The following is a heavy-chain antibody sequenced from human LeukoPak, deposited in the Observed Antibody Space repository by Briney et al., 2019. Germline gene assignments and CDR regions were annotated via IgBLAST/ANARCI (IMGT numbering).Heavy chain of an antibody. CDR3: TTSYDSSGYYPTRDY. CDR1: GFTFSNAW. J-gene: IGHJ4*02. CDR2: IKSKTDGGTT. V-gene: IGHV3-15*01. Sequence: GGSLRLSWAASGFTFSNAWMSGVRQAPGKGREWVGRIKSKTDGGTTDYAAPVKGRFTISRDDSKNTLYLQMNSLKTEDTAVYYCTTSYDSSGYYPTRDYWGQGTLVTVSS. D-gene: IGHD3-22*01.